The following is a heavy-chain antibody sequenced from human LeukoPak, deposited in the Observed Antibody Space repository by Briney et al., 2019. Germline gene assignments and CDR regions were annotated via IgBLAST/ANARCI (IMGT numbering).Heavy chain of an antibody. Sequence: PGGSLRLSCAASGFTFNSYWMTWVRQAPGKGLEWVADIKQDGSDKYYAGSMKGRFTISRDNAKNSLYLQMNSLRAEDTAVYFCARYNSAWKTDDYWGQGTLVTVSS. D-gene: IGHD6-19*01. J-gene: IGHJ4*02. V-gene: IGHV3-7*03. CDR3: ARYNSAWKTDDY. CDR2: IKQDGSDK. CDR1: GFTFNSYW.